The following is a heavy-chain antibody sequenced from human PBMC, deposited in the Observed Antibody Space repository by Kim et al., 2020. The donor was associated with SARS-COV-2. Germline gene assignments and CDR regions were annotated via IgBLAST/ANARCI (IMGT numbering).Heavy chain of an antibody. CDR1: GFTFSDYY. CDR2: ISSSSSYT. V-gene: IGHV3-11*05. D-gene: IGHD2-15*01. J-gene: IGHJ4*02. CDR3: AREYCSGGSCYGFIDY. Sequence: GGSLRLSCAASGFTFSDYYMSWIRQAPGKGLEWVSYISSSSSYTNYADSVKGRFTISRDNAKNSLYLQMNSLRAEDTAVYYCAREYCSGGSCYGFIDYWGQGTLVTVSS.